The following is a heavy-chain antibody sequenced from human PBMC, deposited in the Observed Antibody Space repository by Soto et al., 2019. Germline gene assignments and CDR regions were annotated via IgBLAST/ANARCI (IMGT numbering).Heavy chain of an antibody. D-gene: IGHD6-19*01. CDR3: AAYPLLKQWLVGAFDY. J-gene: IGHJ4*02. CDR2: IIPIFGTA. V-gene: IGHV1-69*06. Sequence: GASVKVSCKASGGTFSSYAISWVRQAPGQGLEWMGGIIPIFGTANYAQKFQGRVTITADKSTSTAYMELSSLRSEDTAVYYCAAYPLLKQWLVGAFDYWGQGTLVTVSS. CDR1: GGTFSSYA.